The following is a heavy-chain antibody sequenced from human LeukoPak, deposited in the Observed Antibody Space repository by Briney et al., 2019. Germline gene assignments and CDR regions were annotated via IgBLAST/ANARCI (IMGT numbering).Heavy chain of an antibody. V-gene: IGHV4-59*12. CDR1: GGSISSYY. CDR3: ARPPRGHYSNYDRYYGMDV. D-gene: IGHD4-11*01. Sequence: SETLSLTCTVSGGSISSYYWSWIRQPPGKGLEWIGYIYYSGSTNYNPSLKSRVTISVDTSKNQFSLKLSSVTAADTAVYYCARPPRGHYSNYDRYYGMDVWGQGTTVTVSS. CDR2: IYYSGST. J-gene: IGHJ6*02.